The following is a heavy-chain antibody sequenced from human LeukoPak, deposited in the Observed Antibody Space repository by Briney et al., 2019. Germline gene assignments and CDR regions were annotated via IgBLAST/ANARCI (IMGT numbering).Heavy chain of an antibody. J-gene: IGHJ4*02. CDR3: AKLGYGDEVDY. D-gene: IGHD4-17*01. V-gene: IGHV3-21*04. CDR2: ISSSSSYI. Sequence: GGSLRLSCAASGFTFSSYSMNWVRQAPGKGLEWVSSISSSSSYIYYADSVKGRFTISRDNAKNSLYLQMNSLRAEDTAVYYCAKLGYGDEVDYWGQGTLVTVSS. CDR1: GFTFSSYS.